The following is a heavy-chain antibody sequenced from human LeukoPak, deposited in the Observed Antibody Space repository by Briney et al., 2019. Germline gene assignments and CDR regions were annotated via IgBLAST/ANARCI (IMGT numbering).Heavy chain of an antibody. D-gene: IGHD2-2*01. CDR2: TNPDSGDT. CDR1: GYTFTDSY. V-gene: IGHV1-2*02. Sequence: GASVKVSCKASGYTFTDSYIHWVRQAPGQGLEWMGWTNPDSGDTNYAQKFQGRVTMTRDTSISTAYMELSSLRSDDTAVYYCVRYCGSRSCSRMDVWGQGTTVTVSS. J-gene: IGHJ6*02. CDR3: VRYCGSRSCSRMDV.